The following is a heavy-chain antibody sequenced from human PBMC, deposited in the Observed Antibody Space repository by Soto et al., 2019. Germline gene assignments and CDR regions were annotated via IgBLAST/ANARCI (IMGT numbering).Heavy chain of an antibody. J-gene: IGHJ6*02. D-gene: IGHD1-26*01. V-gene: IGHV4-4*02. CDR1: GGCISSSNW. CDR3: ARVSGSYYYGMDV. Sequence: PSETLSLTCAVSGGCISSSNWWSWVRQPPGKGLEWIGEIYHSGSTNYNPSLKSRVTISVDKSKNQFSLKLSSVTAADTAVYYCARVSGSYYYGMDVWGQGTTVT. CDR2: IYHSGST.